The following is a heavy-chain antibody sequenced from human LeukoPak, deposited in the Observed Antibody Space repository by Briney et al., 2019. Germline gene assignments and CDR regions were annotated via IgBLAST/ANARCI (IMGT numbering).Heavy chain of an antibody. J-gene: IGHJ4*02. CDR3: AKVRRGSYWDPSFDY. D-gene: IGHD1-26*01. CDR2: ISWYSGSI. Sequence: GGSLRLSCAACGFTFDDYAMLGLRQAPGKGVEWGSGISWYSGSIGYADSVKGRFTISRDNAKNSLYLQMNSLRAEDTALYYCAKVRRGSYWDPSFDYWGQGTLVTVSS. V-gene: IGHV3-9*01. CDR1: GFTFDDYA.